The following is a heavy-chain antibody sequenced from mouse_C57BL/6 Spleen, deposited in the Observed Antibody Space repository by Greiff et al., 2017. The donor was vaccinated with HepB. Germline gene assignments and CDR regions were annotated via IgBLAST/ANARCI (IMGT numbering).Heavy chain of an antibody. D-gene: IGHD3-2*02. J-gene: IGHJ3*01. Sequence: QVHVKQSGPELVKPGASVKISCKASGYAFSSSWMNWVKQRPGKGLEWIGRIYPGDGDTNYNGKFKGKATLTADKSSSTAYMQLSSLTSEDSAVYFCARLRLEFAYWGQGTLVTVSA. CDR3: ARLRLEFAY. CDR2: IYPGDGDT. V-gene: IGHV1-82*01. CDR1: GYAFSSSW.